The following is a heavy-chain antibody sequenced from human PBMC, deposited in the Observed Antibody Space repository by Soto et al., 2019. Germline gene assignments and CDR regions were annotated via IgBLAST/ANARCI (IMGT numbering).Heavy chain of an antibody. D-gene: IGHD2-2*01. CDR1: GFSLKNYA. J-gene: IGHJ4*02. V-gene: IGHV3-23*01. Sequence: GGSLRLACAASGFSLKNYAMTWVRQAPGKGLEWVSGITGSGDKTYYADSVKGRFIISRDNSENTLYLQMNSLRAEDTALYYCARDCSSSSCSVWRYWGQGTQVTVSS. CDR2: ITGSGDKT. CDR3: ARDCSSSSCSVWRY.